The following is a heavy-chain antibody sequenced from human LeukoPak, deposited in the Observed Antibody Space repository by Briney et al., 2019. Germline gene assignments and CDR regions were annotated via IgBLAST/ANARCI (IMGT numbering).Heavy chain of an antibody. CDR3: VRVSSTMTVDKDFQH. J-gene: IGHJ1*01. D-gene: IGHD3-22*01. Sequence: GGSLRLSCAASGFTFSGYEMNWVRQAPGKGLEWVSCISTSGSTIYYADSVKGRFTISRDNARNSLYLQMNSLRAEATAVYYCVRVSSTMTVDKDFQHWGQGTLVTVSS. V-gene: IGHV3-48*03. CDR2: ISTSGSTI. CDR1: GFTFSGYE.